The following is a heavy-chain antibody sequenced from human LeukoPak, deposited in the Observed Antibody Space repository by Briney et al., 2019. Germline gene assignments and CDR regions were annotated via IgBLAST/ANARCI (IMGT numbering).Heavy chain of an antibody. CDR3: ARDPGIAVAGFFDI. D-gene: IGHD6-19*01. Sequence: GGSLRLSCAASGFTFSSYSMNWVRQAPGKGLEWVSSISSSSSYIYYADSVKGRFTISRDNAKNSLYLQMNSLRAEDTAVYYCARDPGIAVAGFFDIWGQGTMVTVSS. J-gene: IGHJ3*02. CDR1: GFTFSSYS. V-gene: IGHV3-21*01. CDR2: ISSSSSYI.